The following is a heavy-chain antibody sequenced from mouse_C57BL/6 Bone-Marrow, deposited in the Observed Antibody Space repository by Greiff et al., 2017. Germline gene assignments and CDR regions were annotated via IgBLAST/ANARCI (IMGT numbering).Heavy chain of an antibody. V-gene: IGHV1-64*01. J-gene: IGHJ3*01. D-gene: IGHD2-3*01. Sequence: QVQLQQPGAELVKPGASVKLSCKASGYTFTSYWMHWVKQRPGQGLEWIGMIHPNSGSTNYNEKFKSKATLTVDKSSSTAYMQLSSLTSEDSAVYYCARGWSRRRESWFAYWGQGTLVTVSA. CDR1: GYTFTSYW. CDR2: IHPNSGST. CDR3: ARGWSRRRESWFAY.